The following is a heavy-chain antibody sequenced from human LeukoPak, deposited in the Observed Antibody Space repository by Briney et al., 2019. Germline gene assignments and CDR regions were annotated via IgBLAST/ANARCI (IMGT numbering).Heavy chain of an antibody. D-gene: IGHD2-2*01. CDR3: ARDSYCSSTSCSDNWFDP. V-gene: IGHV1-2*02. J-gene: IGHJ5*02. CDR1: GYTFTGHY. Sequence: ASVKVSCKASGYTFTGHYMHWVRQAPGQGLEWMGWINPNSGGTNYAQKFQGRVTMTRDTSISTAYMELSRLRSDDTAVYYCARDSYCSSTSCSDNWFDPWGQGTLVTVSS. CDR2: INPNSGGT.